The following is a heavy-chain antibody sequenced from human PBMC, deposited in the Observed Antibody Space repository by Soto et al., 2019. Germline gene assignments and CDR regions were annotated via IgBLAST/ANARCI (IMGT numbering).Heavy chain of an antibody. V-gene: IGHV3-23*01. J-gene: IGHJ4*02. Sequence: EVQLLESGGGLVQPGGSLRLSCAASGFTFSSYAMSWVRQAPGKGLEWVSAISGGGGSTYYADSVKGRFTISRDNSKNTLYLPMNSLRAADTAVYYCAKIGASTVTTFLEYWGQGTLVTVSS. CDR3: AKIGASTVTTFLEY. CDR1: GFTFSSYA. CDR2: ISGGGGST. D-gene: IGHD4-17*01.